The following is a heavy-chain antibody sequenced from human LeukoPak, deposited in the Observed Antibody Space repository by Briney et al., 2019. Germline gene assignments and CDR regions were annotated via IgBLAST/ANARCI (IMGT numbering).Heavy chain of an antibody. V-gene: IGHV3-23*01. Sequence: GGSLRLSCAASGFAVSGTYMNWVRQAPGKGLEWVSGISASGRSTYYADSVKGRFTISRDNSKNTLYLQMNNLRAEDTPLYYCAKGVDDYNRGGFDYWGQGTLVTVSS. J-gene: IGHJ4*02. CDR2: ISASGRST. D-gene: IGHD4-4*01. CDR1: GFAVSGTY. CDR3: AKGVDDYNRGGFDY.